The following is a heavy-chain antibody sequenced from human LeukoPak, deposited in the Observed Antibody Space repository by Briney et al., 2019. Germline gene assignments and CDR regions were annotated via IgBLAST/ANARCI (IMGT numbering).Heavy chain of an antibody. CDR1: GFTFSSYW. CDR3: ARVQYSGTYSDAFDM. V-gene: IGHV3-7*03. Sequence: GGSLRLSCAASGFTFSSYWMNWARQAPGKGLEWVASINHNGNVNYYVDSVKGRFTISRDNSKNTLYLQMNNLRAEDTATYYCARVQYSGTYSDAFDMWGQGTVVHVSS. J-gene: IGHJ3*02. D-gene: IGHD1-26*01. CDR2: INHNGNVN.